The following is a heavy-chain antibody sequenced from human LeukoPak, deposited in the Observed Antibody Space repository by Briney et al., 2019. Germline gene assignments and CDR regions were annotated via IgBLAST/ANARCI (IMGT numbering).Heavy chain of an antibody. CDR1: GGSFSGYY. D-gene: IGHD1-1*01. J-gene: IGHJ3*02. Sequence: SETLSLTCAVYGGSFSGYYWSWIRQPPGKGLEWIGEINHSGSTNYNPSLKSRVTISVDTSKNQFSLKLSSVTAADTAVYYCARGAPVEDAFDIWGQGTMVTVSS. CDR2: INHSGST. CDR3: ARGAPVEDAFDI. V-gene: IGHV4-34*01.